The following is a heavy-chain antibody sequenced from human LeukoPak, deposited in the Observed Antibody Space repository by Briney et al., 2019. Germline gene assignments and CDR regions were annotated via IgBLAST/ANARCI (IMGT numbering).Heavy chain of an antibody. CDR3: ARVQDFETRGYYLGY. J-gene: IGHJ4*01. Sequence: SETLSLTCAVYGGSFSDYYWNWIRQPPGKGLEWNGEINHSGSTNYNPSLKSRVTMSVDTFKNQFSLTLSSVTAADTAVYYCARVQDFETRGYYLGYWGHGTLVTVSS. V-gene: IGHV4-34*01. CDR2: INHSGST. D-gene: IGHD3-22*01. CDR1: GGSFSDYY.